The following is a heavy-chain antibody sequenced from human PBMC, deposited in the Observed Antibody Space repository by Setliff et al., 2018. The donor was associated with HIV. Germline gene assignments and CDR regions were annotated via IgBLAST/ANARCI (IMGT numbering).Heavy chain of an antibody. V-gene: IGHV1-8*02. J-gene: IGHJ6*03. CDR2: MNPGSRNT. D-gene: IGHD3-22*01. Sequence: ASVKVSCKPSGYTFTNYDINWVRQAAGQGLEWMGWMNPGSRNTGYAQKFQGRVTMTRDTSIGTAYMELNNLKFEDTAVYYCARARRDSYDRGRRNHYYIDVWGKGTPVTVSS. CDR1: GYTFTNYD. CDR3: ARARRDSYDRGRRNHYYIDV.